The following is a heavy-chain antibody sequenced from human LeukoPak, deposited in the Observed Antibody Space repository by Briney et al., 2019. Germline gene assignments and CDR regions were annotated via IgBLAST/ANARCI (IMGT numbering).Heavy chain of an antibody. CDR3: AREYCSSTSCYGYYYYGMDV. Sequence: ASVKVSCKASGYTFTSYDINWVRQAPGQGLEWMGWISAYNGNTNYAQKLQGRVTMTTDTSTSTAYMELRSLRSDDTAVYYCAREYCSSTSCYGYYYYGMDVWGQGTTVTVSS. CDR2: ISAYNGNT. V-gene: IGHV1-18*01. J-gene: IGHJ6*02. CDR1: GYTFTSYD. D-gene: IGHD2-2*01.